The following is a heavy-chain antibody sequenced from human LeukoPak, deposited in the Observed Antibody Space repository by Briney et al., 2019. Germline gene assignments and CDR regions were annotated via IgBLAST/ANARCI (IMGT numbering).Heavy chain of an antibody. D-gene: IGHD4-17*01. J-gene: IGHJ6*02. CDR1: GYTFTSYA. Sequence: ASVKVSCKASGYTFTSYAMNWVRQAPGQGLEWMGWINTNTGNPTYAQGFTGRFVFSLDTSVSTAYLQISSLKAEDTAVYYCARETDDYGDYGYGMDVWGQGTTVTVSS. CDR2: INTNTGNP. V-gene: IGHV7-4-1*02. CDR3: ARETDDYGDYGYGMDV.